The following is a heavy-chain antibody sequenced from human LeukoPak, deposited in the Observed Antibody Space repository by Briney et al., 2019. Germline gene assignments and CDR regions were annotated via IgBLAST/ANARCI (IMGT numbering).Heavy chain of an antibody. CDR3: ARDYYYDSSGYYLFDY. V-gene: IGHV1-18*01. Sequence: ASVKVSCEASGYTFTSYGISWVRQAPGQGLEWMGGISVYIGNTNYAQKLQGRVTMTTATSTSTAYMELRSLRSDDTAVYYCARDYYYDSSGYYLFDYWGQGTLVTVSS. CDR1: GYTFTSYG. J-gene: IGHJ4*02. D-gene: IGHD3-22*01. CDR2: ISVYIGNT.